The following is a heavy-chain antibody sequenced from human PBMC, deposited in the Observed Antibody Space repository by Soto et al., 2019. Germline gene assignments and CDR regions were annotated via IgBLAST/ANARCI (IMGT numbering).Heavy chain of an antibody. D-gene: IGHD3-16*01. J-gene: IGHJ4*02. CDR3: VGGGLSYFDY. CDR2: INGGGGT. Sequence: VEVVESGGGSVQPGASLRLSCAASGFPFSSFEMNWVRQAPGKGLEWLSYINGGGGTYYADSVKGRFTISRDNAKSSLYLQMSSLRAEDTAVYFGVGGGLSYFDYCGQGALVTVSS. V-gene: IGHV3-48*03. CDR1: GFPFSSFE.